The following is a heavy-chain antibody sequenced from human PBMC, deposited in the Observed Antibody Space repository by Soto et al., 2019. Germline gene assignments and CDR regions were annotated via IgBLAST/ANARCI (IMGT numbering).Heavy chain of an antibody. D-gene: IGHD2-2*01. CDR1: GFTFSNAW. CDR2: IKSITDGGTT. Sequence: PGGSLRLSCAASGFTFSNAWMSWVRQAPGKGLEWVGRIKSITDGGTTYYAAPVKGRFTISRDDSKNTLYLQMNGLKTEDTAVYYCATTYCSGTSCLTSAMDVWGQWTTVTVS. J-gene: IGHJ6*02. CDR3: ATTYCSGTSCLTSAMDV. V-gene: IGHV3-15*01.